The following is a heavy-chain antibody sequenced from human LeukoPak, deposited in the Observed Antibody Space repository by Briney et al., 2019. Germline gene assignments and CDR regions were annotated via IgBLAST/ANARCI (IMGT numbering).Heavy chain of an antibody. V-gene: IGHV3-23*01. CDR3: AKWPEGAMDYFDY. CDR1: GFRFSSYA. J-gene: IGHJ4*02. Sequence: GGSLRLSCAASGFRFSSYAMTWARQAPVKGLEWVSAISGDGTRTYYADSVKGRFTISRDNSKNTLYLEMSSLRVEDTAIYYCAKWPEGAMDYFDYWGQGTQVTVSS. CDR2: ISGDGTRT. D-gene: IGHD3-16*01.